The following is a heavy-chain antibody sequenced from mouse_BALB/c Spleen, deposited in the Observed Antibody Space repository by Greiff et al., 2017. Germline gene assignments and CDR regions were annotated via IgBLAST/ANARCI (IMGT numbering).Heavy chain of an antibody. D-gene: IGHD3-2*01. J-gene: IGHJ4*01. CDR1: GFSLTGYG. CDR2: IWGDGST. V-gene: IGHV2-6-7*01. CDR3: ARDLRTARATSYYAMDY. Sequence: VKLVESGPGLVAPSQSLSITCTVSGFSLTGYGVNWVRQPPGKGLEWLGMIWGDGSTDYNSALKSRLSISKDNSKSQVFLKMNSLQTDDTARYYCARDLRTARATSYYAMDYWGQGTSVTVSS.